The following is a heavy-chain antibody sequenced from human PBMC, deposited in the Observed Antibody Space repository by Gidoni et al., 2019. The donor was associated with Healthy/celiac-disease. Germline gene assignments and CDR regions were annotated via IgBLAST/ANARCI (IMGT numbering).Heavy chain of an antibody. Sequence: QITLKESGPTLVKPTQTLTLTCTFSGFSLSTSGVGVGWIRQPPGKALEWLALIYWDDDKRYSPSLKSRLTITKDTSKNQVVLTMTNMDPVDTATYYCAHRRPIPGDDFWSGKPEGDAFDIWGQGTMVTVSS. V-gene: IGHV2-5*02. CDR2: IYWDDDK. CDR3: AHRRPIPGDDFWSGKPEGDAFDI. CDR1: GFSLSTSGVG. D-gene: IGHD3-3*01. J-gene: IGHJ3*02.